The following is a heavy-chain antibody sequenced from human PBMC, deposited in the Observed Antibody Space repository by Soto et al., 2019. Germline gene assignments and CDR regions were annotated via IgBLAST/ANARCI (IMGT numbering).Heavy chain of an antibody. Sequence: SETLSLTSTFSVGSISSGGYYWSWIRQHPGKGLEWIGYIYYSGSTYYNPSLKSRVTISVDTSKNQFSLKLSSVTAADTAVYYCARTGGLTDKYYYYYYGMDVWGQGTTVTVS. D-gene: IGHD5-12*01. CDR1: VGSISSGGYY. J-gene: IGHJ6*02. CDR2: IYYSGST. V-gene: IGHV4-31*03. CDR3: ARTGGLTDKYYYYYYGMDV.